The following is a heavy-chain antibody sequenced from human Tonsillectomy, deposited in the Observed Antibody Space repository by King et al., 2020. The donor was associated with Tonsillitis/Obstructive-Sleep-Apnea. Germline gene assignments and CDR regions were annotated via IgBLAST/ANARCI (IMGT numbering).Heavy chain of an antibody. V-gene: IGHV3-74*01. CDR3: ASGSGYASAFDI. CDR2: INSDGSST. D-gene: IGHD3-22*01. J-gene: IGHJ3*02. CDR1: GFTFSSYW. Sequence: EVQLVESGGGLVQPGGSLRLSCAASGFTFSSYWMHWVRQAPGKGLVWVSRINSDGSSTSYADSVKGRFTISRDNAKNTLYLQMNSLRAEDTAVYYCASGSGYASAFDIWGQGTMVTVSS.